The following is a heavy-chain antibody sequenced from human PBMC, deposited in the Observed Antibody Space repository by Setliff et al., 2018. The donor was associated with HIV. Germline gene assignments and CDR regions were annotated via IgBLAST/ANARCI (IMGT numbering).Heavy chain of an antibody. Sequence: GASVNVSCKASGYTFSSYGISWVRQAPGQGLEWMGWISASNGYTDYARKFRDRVTLTTDTSTSTAYMELRSLTSDDTAVYYCARGYCGGGICYSPNWLDPWGQGTLVTVSS. CDR2: ISASNGYT. CDR1: GYTFSSYG. J-gene: IGHJ5*02. V-gene: IGHV1-18*01. D-gene: IGHD2-15*01. CDR3: ARGYCGGGICYSPNWLDP.